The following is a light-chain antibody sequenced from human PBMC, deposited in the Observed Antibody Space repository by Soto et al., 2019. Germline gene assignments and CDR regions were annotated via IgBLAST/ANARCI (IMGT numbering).Light chain of an antibody. CDR1: QSVGSN. CDR2: GAS. CDR3: QQYDQWWT. Sequence: ETVMTQSPATLSVSPGERATLSFRASQSVGSNLVWYQQRPGQAPRLLIYGASIRATDIPARFSGSGSGTDYTLTISSLQSEDFGVYFCQQYDQWWTFGQGTKVDIK. V-gene: IGKV3-15*01. J-gene: IGKJ1*01.